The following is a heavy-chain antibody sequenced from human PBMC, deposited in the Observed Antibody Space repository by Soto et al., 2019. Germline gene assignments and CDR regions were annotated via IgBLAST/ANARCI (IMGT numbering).Heavy chain of an antibody. CDR1: GFTFSTFS. Sequence: VQLLESGGGLVQPGGSLRLSCVASGFTFSTFSMSWVRQAPGQGLEWVSTLRGRNGETHYADSVKGRFTISRDNSRDTLSLHMDSLRADDTAVYYCAKGGWLDDWGQGILVTVSS. D-gene: IGHD6-19*01. V-gene: IGHV3-23*01. J-gene: IGHJ4*02. CDR2: LRGRNGET. CDR3: AKGGWLDD.